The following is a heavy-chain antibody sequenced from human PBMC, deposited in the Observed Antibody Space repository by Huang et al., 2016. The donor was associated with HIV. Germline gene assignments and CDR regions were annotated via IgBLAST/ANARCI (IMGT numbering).Heavy chain of an antibody. D-gene: IGHD3-10*01. Sequence: QVQLQQWGAGLVKPSETLSLTCAVFGASFSGYYWTWIRQPPGKGLDWIWELNHNGNTNSNPPLKSPVTMSVDTSRNQISLNLSSVTAADTAVYYWARGRSMVVFPIRYWYFDLWGRGTLVTVSS. CDR2: LNHNGNT. J-gene: IGHJ2*01. CDR1: GASFSGYY. V-gene: IGHV4-34*01. CDR3: ARGRSMVVFPIRYWYFDL.